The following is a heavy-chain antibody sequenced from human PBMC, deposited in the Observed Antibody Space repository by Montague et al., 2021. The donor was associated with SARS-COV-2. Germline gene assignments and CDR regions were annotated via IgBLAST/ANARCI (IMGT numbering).Heavy chain of an antibody. D-gene: IGHD1-20*01. Sequence: SETLSLTCAVSGGSLSGYYWSWIRHPPGKGLEWIGVINHSGSTNYNPSLKSRVTISLDTSKNQFSLKLSFVTAADTAVYYCAGGRRRYNWRDETSYYYGMDIWGQGTTVTVSS. V-gene: IGHV4-34*01. J-gene: IGHJ6*02. CDR3: AGGRRRYNWRDETSYYYGMDI. CDR2: INHSGST. CDR1: GGSLSGYY.